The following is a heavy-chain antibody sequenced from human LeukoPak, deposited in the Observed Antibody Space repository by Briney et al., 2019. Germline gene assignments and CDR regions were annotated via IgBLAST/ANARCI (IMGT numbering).Heavy chain of an antibody. CDR2: IIPIFGTA. CDR1: GGTFSSYA. Sequence: SVKVSCKASGGTFSSYAISWVRQAPGQGLEWMGGIIPIFGTANYAQKFQGRVTITADESTSTAYMELSSLRSEDTAVYYCASNPAEPYYYDSSGYYRVYFDYWGQGTLVTVSS. D-gene: IGHD3-22*01. J-gene: IGHJ4*02. V-gene: IGHV1-69*13. CDR3: ASNPAEPYYYDSSGYYRVYFDY.